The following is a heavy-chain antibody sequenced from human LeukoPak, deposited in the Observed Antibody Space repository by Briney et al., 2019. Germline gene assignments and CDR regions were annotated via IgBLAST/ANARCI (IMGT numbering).Heavy chain of an antibody. Sequence: ASVKVSCKASGGTFSSYAISWVRQAPGQGLEWMGGIIPIFGTANYAQKFQGRVTITADESTSTAYMELSSLRSDDTAVYYCAREAGYSYGRFNSGGFSFDYWGQGTLVTVSS. CDR1: GGTFSSYA. CDR2: IIPIFGTA. D-gene: IGHD5-18*01. J-gene: IGHJ4*02. CDR3: AREAGYSYGRFNSGGFSFDY. V-gene: IGHV1-69*01.